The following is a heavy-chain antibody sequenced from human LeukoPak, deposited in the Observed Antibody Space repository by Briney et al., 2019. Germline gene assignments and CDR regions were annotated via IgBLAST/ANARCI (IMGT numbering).Heavy chain of an antibody. J-gene: IGHJ4*02. D-gene: IGHD3-22*01. CDR3: ARDGDYYDSSGYYSCDY. CDR1: GYTFINHW. Sequence: ASVKVSCKASGYTFINHWMHWVRQAPGQGLEWVGLINPTGTTTLYAQKFQGRITLTRDMSATTDYMELSSLTSEDTAVYYCARDGDYYDSSGYYSCDYWGQGTLVTVSS. CDR2: INPTGTTT. V-gene: IGHV1-46*01.